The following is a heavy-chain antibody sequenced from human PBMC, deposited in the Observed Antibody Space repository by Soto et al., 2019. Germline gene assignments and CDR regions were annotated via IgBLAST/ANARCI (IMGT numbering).Heavy chain of an antibody. CDR1: GYTFTNYG. CDR3: ATEGAGTNPRGY. J-gene: IGHJ4*02. D-gene: IGHD2-8*01. V-gene: IGHV1-18*01. CDR2: ISAYNGHT. Sequence: QVQLVQSGPEVKKPGASVKVSCKASGYTFTNYGFNWVRQAPGQGLEWMGWISAYNGHTKYSQIFQARVIMTTDTSTSTAYMELRSLTSDDTAVYYCATEGAGTNPRGYWGQGTLVTVSS.